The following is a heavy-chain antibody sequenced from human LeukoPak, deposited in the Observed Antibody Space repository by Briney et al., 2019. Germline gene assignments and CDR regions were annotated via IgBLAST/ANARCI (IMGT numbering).Heavy chain of an antibody. CDR1: GGSFSGYY. J-gene: IGHJ4*02. CDR3: ARVYDFWSGYYHLDY. D-gene: IGHD3-3*01. CDR2: INHSGST. V-gene: IGHV4-34*01. Sequence: SETLSLTCAVYGGSFSGYYWSWIRQPPGKGLEWIGEINHSGSTNYNPSLKSRVTISVGTSKNQFSLKLSSVTAADTAVYYCARVYDFWSGYYHLDYWGQETLVTVSS.